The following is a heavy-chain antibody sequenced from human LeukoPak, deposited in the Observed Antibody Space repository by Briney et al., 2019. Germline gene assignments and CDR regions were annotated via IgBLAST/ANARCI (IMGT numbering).Heavy chain of an antibody. J-gene: IGHJ6*03. CDR1: GYTFTGCY. CDR3: ARATGSVDYYYMDV. CDR2: INPNSGGT. V-gene: IGHV1-2*02. Sequence: ASVKVSCKTSGYTFTGCYMHWVRQAPGQGLEWMGWINPNSGGTNYAQKFQGRVTMTRDTSITTAYMELRRLRSDDTALYYCARATGSVDYYYMDVWGKGTTVTVSS. D-gene: IGHD1-1*01.